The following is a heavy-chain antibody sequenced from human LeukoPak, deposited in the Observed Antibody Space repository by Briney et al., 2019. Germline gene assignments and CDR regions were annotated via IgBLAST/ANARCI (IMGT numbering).Heavy chain of an antibody. CDR1: GFTFSRLA. Sequence: GGSLRLSCAASGFTFSRLAMTWVRQAPGKGLEWDSTISASGPYYADAVRGRFTISRDNSRNTLSLQMDSLRAEDTAVYYCARDRGIVGTTGYYYMDVWGKGTTVTVSS. J-gene: IGHJ6*03. D-gene: IGHD1-26*01. CDR3: ARDRGIVGTTGYYYMDV. CDR2: ISASGP. V-gene: IGHV3-23*01.